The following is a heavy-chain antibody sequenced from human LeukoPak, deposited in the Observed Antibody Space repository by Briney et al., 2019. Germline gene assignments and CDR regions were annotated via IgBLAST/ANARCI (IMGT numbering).Heavy chain of an antibody. CDR2: INPNSGGT. D-gene: IGHD5-24*01. V-gene: IGHV1-2*02. Sequence: ASVKVSCKAPGYTLTGYYMHWVRQAPGQGLEWMGWINPNSGGTNYAQKFQGRVTMTRDTSISTAYMELSRLRSDDTAVYYCAREMATITSPNDYWGQGTLVTVSS. CDR3: AREMATITSPNDY. J-gene: IGHJ4*02. CDR1: GYTLTGYY.